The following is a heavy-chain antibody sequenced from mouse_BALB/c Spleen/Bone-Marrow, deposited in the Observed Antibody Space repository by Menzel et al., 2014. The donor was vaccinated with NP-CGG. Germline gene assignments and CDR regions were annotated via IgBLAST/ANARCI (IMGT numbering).Heavy chain of an antibody. Sequence: VQLQQSGAELARPGASVKMSCKASGYIFTDYWMHWVKQRPGQGLEWIGYINPTTAYTEYNQKFKDKATLTADKSSSTAYMQLSSLTSEDSAVYYCARGGQLGLRKAGFAYWGQGTLVTVSA. J-gene: IGHJ3*01. CDR3: ARGGQLGLRKAGFAY. CDR1: GYIFTDYW. V-gene: IGHV1-4*01. D-gene: IGHD3-1*01. CDR2: INPTTAYT.